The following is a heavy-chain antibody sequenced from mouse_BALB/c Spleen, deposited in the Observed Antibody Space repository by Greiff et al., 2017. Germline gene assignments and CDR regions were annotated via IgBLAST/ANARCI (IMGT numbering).Heavy chain of an antibody. Sequence: VQLQQSGPGLVQPSQSLSITCTVSGFSLTSYGVHWVRQSPGKGLEWLGVIWSGGSTDYNAAFISRLSISKDNSKSQVFFKMNSLQANDTAIYYCASPGKFAYWGQGTLVTVSA. CDR2: IWSGGST. CDR3: ASPGKFAY. J-gene: IGHJ3*01. CDR1: GFSLTSYG. V-gene: IGHV2-2*02.